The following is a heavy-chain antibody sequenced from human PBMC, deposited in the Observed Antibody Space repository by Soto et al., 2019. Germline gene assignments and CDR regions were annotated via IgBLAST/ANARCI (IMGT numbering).Heavy chain of an antibody. V-gene: IGHV4-4*07. D-gene: IGHD2-8*01. Sequence: KPSETLSLTCTVSGDSISNFYWSWIRQPTGKGLESLGRISARGTTNYNPSLQSRVAMSLDTSKNQFSLRLTSLSAADTAVYFCARGMGRYFDLWGRGTLVTVSS. CDR1: GDSISNFY. CDR3: ARGMGRYFDL. J-gene: IGHJ2*01. CDR2: ISARGTT.